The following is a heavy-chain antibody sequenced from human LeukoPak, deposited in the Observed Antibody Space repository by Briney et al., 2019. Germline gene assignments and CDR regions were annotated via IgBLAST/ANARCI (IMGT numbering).Heavy chain of an antibody. CDR2: SDYSGST. J-gene: IGHJ4*02. CDR1: GGSISSSSYY. CDR3: ARGLRYFDHFGGFDH. V-gene: IGHV4-39*06. Sequence: SETLSLTCTVSGGSISSSSYYWAWVRQPPGRVLEWIRYSDYSGSTYYNPSLKSRVTISVDTSKNQVPLKLSAVHAADTAVYCCARGLRYFDHFGGFDHWGQGTLVTVSS. D-gene: IGHD3-9*01.